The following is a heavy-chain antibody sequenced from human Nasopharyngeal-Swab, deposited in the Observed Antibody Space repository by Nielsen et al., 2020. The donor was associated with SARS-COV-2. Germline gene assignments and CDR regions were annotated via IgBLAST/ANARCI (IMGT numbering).Heavy chain of an antibody. CDR2: IYYSGST. D-gene: IGHD4-17*01. CDR3: ARVPSDYGDPAGFDY. V-gene: IGHV4-39*02. Sequence: SETLSLTCTVSGGSISSSSNYWGWIRQPPGKGREGIGYIYYSGSTYYNPSLESRVSMSVDTSKNHFSLKVSSVTAADTAVYYCARVPSDYGDPAGFDYWGQGILVTVAS. CDR1: GGSISSSSNY. J-gene: IGHJ4*02.